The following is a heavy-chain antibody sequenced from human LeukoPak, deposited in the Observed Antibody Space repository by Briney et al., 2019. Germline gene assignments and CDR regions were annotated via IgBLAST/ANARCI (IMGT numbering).Heavy chain of an antibody. CDR3: TRDSSPFPYYYGSGKDYYGMDV. D-gene: IGHD3-10*01. Sequence: PGGSLRLSCTASGFTFGDYAMSWFRQAPGKGLEWVGFIRSKAYGGTTEYAASVKGRFTISRDDSKSTAYLQMNSLKTEDTAVYYCTRDSSPFPYYYGSGKDYYGMDVWGQGTTVTVSS. J-gene: IGHJ6*02. V-gene: IGHV3-49*03. CDR1: GFTFGDYA. CDR2: IRSKAYGGTT.